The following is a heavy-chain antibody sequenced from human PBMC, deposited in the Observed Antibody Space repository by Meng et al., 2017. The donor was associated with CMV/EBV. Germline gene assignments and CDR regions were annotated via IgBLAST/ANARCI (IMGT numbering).Heavy chain of an antibody. J-gene: IGHJ6*02. D-gene: IGHD5-24*01. Sequence: GESLKISCAASGFTFSSYEMNWVRQAPGKGLEWVSSISSSSSYIYYADSVKGRFTISRDNAKNSLYLQMNSLRAEDTAVYYCASIEMATPYYYYGMDVWGQGTTVTVSS. CDR3: ASIEMATPYYYYGMDV. CDR1: GFTFSSYE. V-gene: IGHV3-21*01. CDR2: ISSSSSYI.